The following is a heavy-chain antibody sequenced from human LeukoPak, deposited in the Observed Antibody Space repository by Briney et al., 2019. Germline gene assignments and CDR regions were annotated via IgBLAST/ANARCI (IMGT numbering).Heavy chain of an antibody. J-gene: IGHJ4*02. CDR1: GGSISSYY. Sequence: SETLSLTCTVSGGSISSYYWSWIRQPPGKGLEWIGYIYYSGSTNYNPSLKCRVTISVDTSKNQFSLKLSSVTAADTAVYYCARSSYSSSPFDFDYWGQGTLVTVSS. CDR3: ARSSYSSSPFDFDY. D-gene: IGHD6-6*01. CDR2: IYYSGST. V-gene: IGHV4-59*01.